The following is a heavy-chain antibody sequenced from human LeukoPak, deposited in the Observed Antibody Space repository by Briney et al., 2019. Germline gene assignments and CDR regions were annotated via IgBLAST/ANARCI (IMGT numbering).Heavy chain of an antibody. CDR2: IYYSGST. CDR1: GGSISSYY. V-gene: IGHV4-59*12. Sequence: SETLSLTCTVSGGSISSYYWSWIRQPPGKGLEWIGYIYYSGSTNYNPSLKSRVTISVDTSKNQFSLKLSSVTAADTAVYYCARDDRVEGGENWFDPWGRGTLVIVSS. D-gene: IGHD3-10*01. CDR3: ARDDRVEGGENWFDP. J-gene: IGHJ5*02.